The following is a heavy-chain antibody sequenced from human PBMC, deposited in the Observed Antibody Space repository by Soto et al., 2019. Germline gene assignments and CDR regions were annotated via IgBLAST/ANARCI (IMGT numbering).Heavy chain of an antibody. J-gene: IGHJ4*02. Sequence: ASVNGSWKAAGYTFSGNFMHWVRQAPGQGLEWVGWINPNNGVTKYAQKFQGRVTLTRDTSTTTAYMDLSRVRSDDTAVYYCARAWEHLYFDYWGQGTLVTVSS. V-gene: IGHV1-2*02. D-gene: IGHD1-26*01. CDR2: INPNNGVT. CDR3: ARAWEHLYFDY. CDR1: GYTFSGNF.